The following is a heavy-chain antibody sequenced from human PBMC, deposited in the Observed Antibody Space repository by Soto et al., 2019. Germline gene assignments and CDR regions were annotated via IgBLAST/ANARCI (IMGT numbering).Heavy chain of an antibody. V-gene: IGHV4-34*01. CDR2: INYSGNI. Sequence: QVQLQQWGAGLLKPSETLSLTCAVYGGSFSGYQWSWIRQTPGKGLEWIGEINYSGNINYNPSLKSRVIILLDTYTHQISLKLCSWTVADSAVYYCARGLILWFGEISRRGGYCSYVDVWGKGNTVTVSS. CDR1: GGSFSGYQ. D-gene: IGHD3-10*01. CDR3: ARGLILWFGEISRRGGYCSYVDV. J-gene: IGHJ6*03.